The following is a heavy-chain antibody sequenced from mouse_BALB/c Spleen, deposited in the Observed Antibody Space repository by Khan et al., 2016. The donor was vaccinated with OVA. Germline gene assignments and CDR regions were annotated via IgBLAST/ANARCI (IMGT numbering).Heavy chain of an antibody. J-gene: IGHJ4*01. CDR1: GYPITSGYA. V-gene: IGHV3-2*02. CDR3: ARKNYYGYAMDY. D-gene: IGHD1-1*01. Sequence: EVQLQESGPGLVKPSQSLSLTCTVTGYPITSGYAWNWIRQFPGNKLEWMGYISYSGSTSYNPSLRSRISITRDTSKNQFFLQLNSVTTEDTATYYCARKNYYGYAMDYWGEGASGTVCS. CDR2: ISYSGST.